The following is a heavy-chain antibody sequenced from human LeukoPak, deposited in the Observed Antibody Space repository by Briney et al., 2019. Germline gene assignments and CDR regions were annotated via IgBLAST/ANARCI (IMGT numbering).Heavy chain of an antibody. Sequence: GASVKVSCKASGYTFTSYGISWVRQAPGQGLEWMGWISAYNGNTNYAQKLQGRVTMTTDTSTSTAYMELRSLRSDDTAVYYCARSFTTIFGVVIIGPLDYWGQGTLVTVSS. CDR1: GYTFTSYG. D-gene: IGHD3-3*01. CDR2: ISAYNGNT. CDR3: ARSFTTIFGVVIIGPLDY. V-gene: IGHV1-18*01. J-gene: IGHJ4*02.